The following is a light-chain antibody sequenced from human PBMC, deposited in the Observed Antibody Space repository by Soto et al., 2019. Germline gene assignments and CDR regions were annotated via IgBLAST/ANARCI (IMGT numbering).Light chain of an antibody. CDR1: NLGDRY. Sequence: SYELTQPPSVSVSPGQTASITCSGANLGDRYACWYQQKPGQSPVLVIYLDTKRPSGIPERFSGSNSGNTATLTISGTQAMDEADYSCQAWDDTSGVVFGGGTKLTVL. V-gene: IGLV3-1*01. CDR3: QAWDDTSGVV. J-gene: IGLJ2*01. CDR2: LDT.